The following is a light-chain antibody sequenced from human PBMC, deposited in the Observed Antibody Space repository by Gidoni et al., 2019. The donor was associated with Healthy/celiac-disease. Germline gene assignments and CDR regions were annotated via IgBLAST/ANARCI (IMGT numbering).Light chain of an antibody. CDR2: DAS. V-gene: IGKV3-11*01. Sequence: EIVLTHSPSTLSLSPGERATLSCRASQSVSSYLAWYQQKPGQAPRLLIYDASNRATGIPARFSGSGSGTDCTLTISSLEPEDFAVYYCQKRSNWPQTFGQGTKVEIK. CDR1: QSVSSY. J-gene: IGKJ1*01. CDR3: QKRSNWPQT.